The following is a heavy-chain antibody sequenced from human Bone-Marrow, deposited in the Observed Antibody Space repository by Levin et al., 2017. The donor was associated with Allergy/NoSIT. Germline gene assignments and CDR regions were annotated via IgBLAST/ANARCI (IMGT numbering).Heavy chain of an antibody. CDR2: INPKNGDT. J-gene: IGHJ4*02. CDR3: AVDNFVGGIEDEMAF. D-gene: IGHD2-21*01. V-gene: IGHV1-2*02. Sequence: ASVKVSCKASGYTFKDHYIHWVRQAPGQGPEWVAWINPKNGDTHYADRFQGRVTVTRETSVSTTYMDLRTLTTDGTGVYFCAVDNFVGGIEDEMAFWGQGTPVTVSS. CDR1: GYTFKDHY.